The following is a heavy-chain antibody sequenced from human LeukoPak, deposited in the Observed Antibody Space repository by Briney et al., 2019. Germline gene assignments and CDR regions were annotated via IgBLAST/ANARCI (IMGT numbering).Heavy chain of an antibody. CDR2: IKQDGSEK. CDR1: GFTFRNYA. CDR3: ARGLLAAAGIDY. Sequence: PGRSLRLSCAASGFTFRNYAMHWVRQAPGKGLEWVANIKQDGSEKNSVDSVKGRFTISRDNAKNSLYLQMNSLRAEDTAVYYCARGLLAAAGIDYWGQGALVTVSS. V-gene: IGHV3-7*04. J-gene: IGHJ4*02. D-gene: IGHD6-13*01.